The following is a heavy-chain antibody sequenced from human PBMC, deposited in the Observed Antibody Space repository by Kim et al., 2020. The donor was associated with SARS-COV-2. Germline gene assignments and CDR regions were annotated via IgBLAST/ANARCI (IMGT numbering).Heavy chain of an antibody. CDR1: GFTFSSYG. CDR2: ISYDGSNK. V-gene: IGHV3-30*18. D-gene: IGHD3-10*01. J-gene: IGHJ6*02. CDR3: AKDLYGSGSGLDV. Sequence: GGSLRLSCAASGFTFSSYGIRWVRQAPGKGLEWVAVISYDGSNKYYADSVKGRFTISRDNSKNTLYLQMNSLRAEDTAVYYCAKDLYGSGSGLDVWGQGTTVTASS.